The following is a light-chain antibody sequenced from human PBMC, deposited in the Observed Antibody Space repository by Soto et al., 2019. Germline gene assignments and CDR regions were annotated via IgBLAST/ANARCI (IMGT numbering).Light chain of an antibody. J-gene: IGKJ1*01. CDR1: QTISSY. CDR3: QKYNSAQWT. V-gene: IGKV1-27*01. CDR2: AAS. Sequence: DIQMTQSPSTLSGSVGDRVTITCRASQTISSYLAWYQQKPGKAPKLLIYAASTLQSGVPSRFSGSGSGTDFTLTISSLQPEDVATYYCQKYNSAQWTFGQGTKVDIK.